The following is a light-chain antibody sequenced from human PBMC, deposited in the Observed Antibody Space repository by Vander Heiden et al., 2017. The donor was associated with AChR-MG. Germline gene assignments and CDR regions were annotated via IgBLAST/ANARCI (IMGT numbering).Light chain of an antibody. CDR2: EGS. Sequence: QSALTQPASVSGSPGPSITISCPGTSSDVGSYNLVSWYHQHPGKAPKLMIYEGSKRPSGVSNRFSGSKSGNTASLTISGLQAEDEADYYCCSYAGSSTSLYVVFGGGTKLTVL. V-gene: IGLV2-23*01. CDR1: SSDVGSYNL. CDR3: CSYAGSSTSLYVV. J-gene: IGLJ2*01.